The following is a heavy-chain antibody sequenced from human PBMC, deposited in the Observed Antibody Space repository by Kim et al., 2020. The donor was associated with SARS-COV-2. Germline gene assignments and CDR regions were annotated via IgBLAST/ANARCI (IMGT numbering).Heavy chain of an antibody. J-gene: IGHJ4*02. CDR1: GVSISTYH. CDR3: AKWAYTSGWGGFDY. D-gene: IGHD6-19*01. V-gene: IGHV4-59*01. CDR2: IYYTGSA. Sequence: SETLSLTCTVSGVSISTYHWTWIRQPPGKPLEWIGYIYYTGSANYNPPLKSRVTMSLDTATNQFSLLLSSVTTADAAVFYCAKWAYTSGWGGFDYWGQG.